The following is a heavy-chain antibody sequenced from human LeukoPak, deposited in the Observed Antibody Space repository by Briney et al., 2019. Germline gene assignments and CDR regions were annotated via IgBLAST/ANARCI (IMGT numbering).Heavy chain of an antibody. J-gene: IGHJ4*02. Sequence: PGGSLRLSCVVSGFTFSSYGMSWVRQAPGKGLEWASGIRDNVGSTYYADSVKGRFTISRDNSKNTLYLQMNSLRAEDTAVYYCARDRGSHFPVSNFDYWGQGTLVTVSS. V-gene: IGHV3-23*01. D-gene: IGHD2/OR15-2a*01. CDR1: GFTFSSYG. CDR2: IRDNVGST. CDR3: ARDRGSHFPVSNFDY.